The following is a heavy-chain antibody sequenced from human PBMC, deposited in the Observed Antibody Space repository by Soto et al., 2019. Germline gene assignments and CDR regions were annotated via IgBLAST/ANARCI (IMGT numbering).Heavy chain of an antibody. CDR3: ARHRAGYSSSWDY. CDR2: IYYSGST. Sequence: QLQLQESGPGLVKPSETLSLTCTVSGGSISSSSYYWGWIRQPPGKGLEWLGSIYYSGSTYYNPSLKNRVTIVAETSKNQFYLKLSSVTAADTGVYYCARHRAGYSSSWDYWGQGTLVTVSS. CDR1: GGSISSSSYY. J-gene: IGHJ4*02. D-gene: IGHD6-13*01. V-gene: IGHV4-39*01.